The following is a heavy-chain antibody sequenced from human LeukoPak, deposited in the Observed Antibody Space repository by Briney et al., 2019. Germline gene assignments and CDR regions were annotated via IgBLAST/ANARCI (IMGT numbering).Heavy chain of an antibody. D-gene: IGHD4-23*01. J-gene: IGHJ5*02. CDR1: GFPLYRQY. CDR3: TKGGDAPGNPAS. V-gene: IGHV3-66*01. CDR2: NYSGGST. Sequence: GGSLRLPCGASGFPLYRQYMRWLPQSPGKGLVWVSYNYSGGSTYYADSVKGRFTISRDNYKNTLYLQMHSLRAEDAAVYYCTKGGDAPGNPASWGQGTLVIVSS.